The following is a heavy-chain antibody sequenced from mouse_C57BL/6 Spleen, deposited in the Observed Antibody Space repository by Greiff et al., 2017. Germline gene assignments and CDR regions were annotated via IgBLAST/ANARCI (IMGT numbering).Heavy chain of an antibody. Sequence: EVHVVESGGGLVQPKGSLKLSCAASGFTFNTYAMHWVRQAPGQGLEWVARIRSKGSYYDTYYAVSVKARFTISRDDSQSMLYLQMNNLKTEDTAMYYGVREEFAYWGQGTLGTVSA. J-gene: IGHJ3*01. CDR2: IRSKGSYYDT. CDR3: VREEFAY. CDR1: GFTFNTYA. V-gene: IGHV10-3*01.